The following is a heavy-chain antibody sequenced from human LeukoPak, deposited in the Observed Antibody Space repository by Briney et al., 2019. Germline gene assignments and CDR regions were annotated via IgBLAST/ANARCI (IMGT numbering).Heavy chain of an antibody. D-gene: IGHD5-18*01. CDR3: ARTTEGGYTYGYFYYYYRDV. Sequence: PSETLSLTCIVSGGSLSSYYWSWIRQPPGKGLEWIGYIHYSGSTNYNPSLKSRVTISVDTSKNQFSLKLSSVTAADTAVYYCARTTEGGYTYGYFYYYYRDVWGKGTTVTISS. CDR1: GGSLSSYY. CDR2: IHYSGST. V-gene: IGHV4-59*01. J-gene: IGHJ6*03.